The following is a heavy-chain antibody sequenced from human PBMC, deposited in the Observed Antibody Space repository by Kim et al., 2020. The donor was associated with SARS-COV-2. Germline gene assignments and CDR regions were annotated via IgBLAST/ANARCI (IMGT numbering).Heavy chain of an antibody. CDR3: ARSRDSFDFLSGYHLDH. CDR1: GFTFSNYW. V-gene: IGHV3-7*01. CDR2: IKQDGSRQ. D-gene: IGHD3-3*01. Sequence: GGSLRLSCAASGFTFSNYWMTWVRQAPGKGLEWVANIKQDGSRQYYVDSVKGRFTISRDNAENSLSLQMNNLRADDTAVYYCARSRDSFDFLSGYHLDHWGQGSLVTVSS. J-gene: IGHJ4*02.